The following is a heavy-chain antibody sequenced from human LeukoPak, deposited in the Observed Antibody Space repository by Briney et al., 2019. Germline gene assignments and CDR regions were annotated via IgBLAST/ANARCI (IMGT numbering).Heavy chain of an antibody. CDR1: GGSISSSSYY. J-gene: IGHJ4*02. CDR2: IYYSGST. D-gene: IGHD6-19*01. CDR3: ARHGAGQWHATDREFDY. Sequence: PSETLSLTCTVSGGSISSSSYYWGWIRQPPGKGLEWIGSIYYSGSTYYNPSLKSRVTISVDTSKNQFSLKLSSVTAADTAVYYCARHGAGQWHATDREFDYWGQGTLVTVSS. V-gene: IGHV4-39*01.